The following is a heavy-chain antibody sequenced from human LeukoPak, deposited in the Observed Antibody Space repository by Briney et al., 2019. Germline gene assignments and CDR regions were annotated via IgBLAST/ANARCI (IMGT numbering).Heavy chain of an antibody. Sequence: ASVKVSCKASGYTFKNYGISWVRQAPGQGLEWMGWISTYNGDTKHAQKVQGRLTLTADASTSTAYMELRGLRSGDTAVYYCARDPSYTSGWYIWFDFWGQGTLVTVSS. D-gene: IGHD6-19*01. CDR1: GYTFKNYG. V-gene: IGHV1-18*04. J-gene: IGHJ5*01. CDR2: ISTYNGDT. CDR3: ARDPSYTSGWYIWFDF.